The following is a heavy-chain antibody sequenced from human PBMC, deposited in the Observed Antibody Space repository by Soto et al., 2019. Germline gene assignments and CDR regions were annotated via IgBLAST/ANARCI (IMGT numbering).Heavy chain of an antibody. J-gene: IGHJ6*03. CDR3: ARRARPDFYYMDV. Sequence: EVQLAESGGGLAQPGGSLRLSCAASGFTLSGYAMDWVRQAPGKGLEYVSGISSNGVGTYYANSVQGRFTISRDNSKNPVYLQRGSLRPEDMAVYYCARRARPDFYYMDVWGKGTTVTVSS. V-gene: IGHV3-64*01. CDR1: GFTLSGYA. D-gene: IGHD6-6*01. CDR2: ISSNGVGT.